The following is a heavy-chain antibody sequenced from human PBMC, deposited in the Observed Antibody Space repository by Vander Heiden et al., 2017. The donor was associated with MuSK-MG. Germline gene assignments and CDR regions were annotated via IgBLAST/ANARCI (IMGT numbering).Heavy chain of an antibody. CDR2: IYHSGST. D-gene: IGHD6-19*01. V-gene: IGHV4-38-2*02. Sequence: QVQLQESGPGLVKPSETLSLTCTVSGYSISSGYYWGWIRQPPGKGLEWIGSIYHSGSTYYNPSLKSRVTISVDTSKNQFSLKLSSVTAADTAVYYCARDPAVAAYDNWFDPWGQGTLVTVSS. CDR1: GYSISSGYY. J-gene: IGHJ5*02. CDR3: ARDPAVAAYDNWFDP.